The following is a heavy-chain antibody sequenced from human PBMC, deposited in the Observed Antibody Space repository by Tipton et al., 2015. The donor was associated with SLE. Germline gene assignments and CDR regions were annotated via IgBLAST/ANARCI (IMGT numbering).Heavy chain of an antibody. V-gene: IGHV4-59*01. Sequence: TLSLTCTVSGGSISSYYWSWIQQPPGKGLEWIGYIYYSGSTNYNPSLKSRVTISVDTSKNQFSLKLSSVTAADTAVYYCARGHRVRGDPYFDYWGQGTLVTVSS. J-gene: IGHJ4*02. CDR3: ARGHRVRGDPYFDY. CDR2: IYYSGST. D-gene: IGHD3-10*01. CDR1: GGSISSYY.